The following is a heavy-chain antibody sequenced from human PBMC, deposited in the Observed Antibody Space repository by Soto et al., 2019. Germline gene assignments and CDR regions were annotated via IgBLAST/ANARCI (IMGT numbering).Heavy chain of an antibody. CDR3: ARLTSEILGSSGHPRGSYYYYMDV. V-gene: IGHV4-59*08. J-gene: IGHJ6*03. D-gene: IGHD6-19*01. Sequence: QVQLQESGPGLVKPSETLSLTCTVSGGSISSYYWSWIRQPPGKGLEWIGYIYYSGSTNYNPSLKSRVTISVDTSKNQFSLKLSSVTAADTAVYYCARLTSEILGSSGHPRGSYYYYMDVWGKGTTVTVSS. CDR1: GGSISSYY. CDR2: IYYSGST.